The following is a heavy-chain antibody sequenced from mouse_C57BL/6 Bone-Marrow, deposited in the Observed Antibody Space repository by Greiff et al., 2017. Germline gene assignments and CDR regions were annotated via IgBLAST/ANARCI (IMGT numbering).Heavy chain of an antibody. V-gene: IGHV1-55*01. CDR2: IYPRDGST. CDR1: GYTFTSYW. D-gene: IGHD6-1*02. CDR3: ARGRQLRGFAY. Sequence: QVQLQQPGAELVKPGASVKMSCKASGYTFTSYWITWVKQRPGQGLEWIGDIYPRDGSTKYNEKFKGKATLTADKSSSTAYMQLNSLTSEDSAVYFCARGRQLRGFAYWGQGTLVTVSA. J-gene: IGHJ3*01.